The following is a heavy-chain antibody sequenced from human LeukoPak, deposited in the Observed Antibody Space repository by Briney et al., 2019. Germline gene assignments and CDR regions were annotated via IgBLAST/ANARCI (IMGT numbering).Heavy chain of an antibody. V-gene: IGHV4-34*01. J-gene: IGHJ6*03. CDR3: ARDGVAAAGKPYYYYMDV. CDR2: INHSGST. D-gene: IGHD6-13*01. Sequence: PSETLSLTCAVYGGSFSGYYWSWIRQPPGKGLEWIGEINHSGSTNYNPSLKSRVTISVDTSKNQFSLKLSSVTAADTAVYYCARDGVAAAGKPYYYYMDVWGKGTTVTVSS. CDR1: GGSFSGYY.